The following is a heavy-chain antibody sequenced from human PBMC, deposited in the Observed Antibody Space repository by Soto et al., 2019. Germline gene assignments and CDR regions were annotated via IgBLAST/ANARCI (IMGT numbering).Heavy chain of an antibody. Sequence: ASVKVSCKASGYTFTSYAMHWVRQAPGQRLEWMGWINAGNGNTKYSQKFQGRVTITRDTSASTAYMELSSLRSEDTAVYYCARSPQEYYYDSSGSRGNYFDYWGQGTLVTVSS. V-gene: IGHV1-3*01. D-gene: IGHD3-22*01. CDR1: GYTFTSYA. CDR3: ARSPQEYYYDSSGSRGNYFDY. CDR2: INAGNGNT. J-gene: IGHJ4*02.